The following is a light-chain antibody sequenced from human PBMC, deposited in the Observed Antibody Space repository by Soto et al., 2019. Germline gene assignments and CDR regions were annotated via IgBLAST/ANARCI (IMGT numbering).Light chain of an antibody. J-gene: IGLJ2*01. CDR1: RSDVGSYNL. CDR3: CSYAGSSTFVV. V-gene: IGLV2-23*02. CDR2: EVS. Sequence: QSALTQPASVSGSPGQSITISCTGTRSDVGSYNLVSWYQQHPGKAPKLMIYEVSKRPSGVSNRFSGSKSGNTASLTISGLQAEDEADYYCCSYAGSSTFVVFGGGTKRPS.